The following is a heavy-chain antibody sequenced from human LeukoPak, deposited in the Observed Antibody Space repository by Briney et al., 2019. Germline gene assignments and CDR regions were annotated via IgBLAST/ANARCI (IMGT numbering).Heavy chain of an antibody. V-gene: IGHV4-59*08. Sequence: SETLSLTCTVSGGSISSYYCSWIRQPPGKGLEWIGYMYYSGSTNYNPSLKGRVTISVDTSKNQFSLKLSSVTAADTAVYYCVRSSTYHLFDDWGQGTLVTVSS. D-gene: IGHD2-15*01. CDR3: VRSSTYHLFDD. J-gene: IGHJ4*02. CDR2: MYYSGST. CDR1: GGSISSYY.